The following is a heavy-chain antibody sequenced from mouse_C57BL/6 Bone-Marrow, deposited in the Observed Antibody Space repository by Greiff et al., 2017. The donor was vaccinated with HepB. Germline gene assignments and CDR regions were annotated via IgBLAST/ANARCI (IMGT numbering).Heavy chain of an antibody. CDR1: GFSLTSYG. CDR3: ARQRGYYYGSSYAMDY. D-gene: IGHD1-1*01. CDR2: IWSDGST. Sequence: QVQLKESGPGLVAPSQSLSITCTVSGFSLTSYGVHWVRQPPGKGLEWLVVIWSDGSTTYNSALKSRLSISKDNSKSQVFLKMNSLQTDDTAMYYCARQRGYYYGSSYAMDYWGQGTSVTVSS. V-gene: IGHV2-6-1*01. J-gene: IGHJ4*01.